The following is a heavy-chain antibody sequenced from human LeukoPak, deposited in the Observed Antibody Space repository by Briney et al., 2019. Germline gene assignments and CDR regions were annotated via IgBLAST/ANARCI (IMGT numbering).Heavy chain of an antibody. CDR3: ARGPGSATADGLGWFDP. CDR2: INPSGGST. Sequence: ASVKVSCKASGYTFTSYYMHWVRQAPGQGLEWMGIINPSGGSTSYAQKLQGRVTMTRDTSISTVYMEMTRLTSDDTAVYYCARGPGSATADGLGWFDPWGQGTLVTVSS. CDR1: GYTFTSYY. V-gene: IGHV1-46*04. D-gene: IGHD6-13*01. J-gene: IGHJ5*02.